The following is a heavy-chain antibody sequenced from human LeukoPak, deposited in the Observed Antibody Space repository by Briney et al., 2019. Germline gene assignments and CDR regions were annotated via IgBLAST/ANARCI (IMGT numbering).Heavy chain of an antibody. CDR3: AKSLLLAGYSSGWYYFDY. D-gene: IGHD6-19*01. V-gene: IGHV3-30*02. CDR1: GFTFSSYG. J-gene: IGHJ4*02. CDR2: IRYDGSNK. Sequence: PGGSLRLSCAASGFTFSSYGMHWVRQAPGKGLEWVAFIRYDGSNKYYADSVTGRFTISRDNSKNTLYLQMNSLRAEDTAAYYCAKSLLLAGYSSGWYYFDYWGQGTLVTVSS.